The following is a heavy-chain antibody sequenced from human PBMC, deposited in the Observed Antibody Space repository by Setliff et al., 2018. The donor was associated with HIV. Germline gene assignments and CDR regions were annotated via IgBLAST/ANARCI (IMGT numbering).Heavy chain of an antibody. CDR1: GYTFHYYD. CDR3: AREGKFRYYYYMDV. J-gene: IGHJ6*03. Sequence: GASVKVSCKASGYTFHYYDIHWVRQAPGQGLEWMGRMNPNTGVAGYALKFQGRVTMTRDTSISTAYMELSSLTSEDTAVYYCAREGKFRYYYYMDVWGKGTTVTVSS. V-gene: IGHV1-8*01. CDR2: MNPNTGVA. D-gene: IGHD3-10*01.